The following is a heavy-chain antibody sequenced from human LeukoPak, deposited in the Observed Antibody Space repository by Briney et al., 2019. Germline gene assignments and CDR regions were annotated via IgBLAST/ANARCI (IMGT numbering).Heavy chain of an antibody. D-gene: IGHD1-26*01. CDR2: IKQDGSDK. CDR1: GGSISSSSYY. Sequence: PSETLSLTCTVSGGSISSSSYYWGWIRQPPGKGLEWVANIKQDGSDKNYVDSVKGRFTISRDNAKNSVFLQMNSLRAEDTAVYYCARDPILPGATGGADYWGQGTLVTVSS. J-gene: IGHJ4*02. V-gene: IGHV3-7*01. CDR3: ARDPILPGATGGADY.